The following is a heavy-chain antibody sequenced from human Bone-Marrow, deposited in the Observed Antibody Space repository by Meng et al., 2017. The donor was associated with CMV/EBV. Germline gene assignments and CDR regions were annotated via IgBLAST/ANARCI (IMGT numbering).Heavy chain of an antibody. CDR1: GFTFSSYW. J-gene: IGHJ4*02. V-gene: IGHV3-7*01. Sequence: GESLKISCAASGFTFSSYWMSWVRQAPGKGLEWVAKIKQDGSEKYYVDSVKGRFTISRDNAKNSLYLQMNSLRAEDTAVYYCARVGGGSPWVDYWGQGTLVTVSS. CDR2: IKQDGSEK. CDR3: ARVGGGSPWVDY. D-gene: IGHD2-15*01.